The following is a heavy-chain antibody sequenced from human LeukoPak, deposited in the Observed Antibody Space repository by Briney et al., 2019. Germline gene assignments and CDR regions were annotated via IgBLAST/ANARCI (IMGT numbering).Heavy chain of an antibody. CDR2: VKSRSAGETT. CDR1: GFSISNDW. Sequence: GGSLRLSCAASGFSISNDWMSWVRQAPGKGLEWVARVKSRSAGETTDYAAPVKGRFTISRDDSKNTLHLQINSLKTEDTAVYYCTLIQGWGSGSYYRDFWGQGTLVTVSS. CDR3: TLIQGWGSGSYYRDF. J-gene: IGHJ4*02. D-gene: IGHD3-10*01. V-gene: IGHV3-15*01.